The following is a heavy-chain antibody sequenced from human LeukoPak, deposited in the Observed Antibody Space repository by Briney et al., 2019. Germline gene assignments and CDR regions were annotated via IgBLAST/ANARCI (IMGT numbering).Heavy chain of an antibody. J-gene: IGHJ4*02. CDR3: ARSYGSGSSLEHDY. V-gene: IGHV3-30*04. CDR1: GFTFSSYA. D-gene: IGHD3-10*01. Sequence: TGGSLRLSCAASGFTFSSYAMHWVRQAPGKGLEWVAVISYDGSNKYYADSVKGRFTISRDNSKNTLYLQMNSLRAEDTAVYYCARSYGSGSSLEHDYWGQGTLVTVSS. CDR2: ISYDGSNK.